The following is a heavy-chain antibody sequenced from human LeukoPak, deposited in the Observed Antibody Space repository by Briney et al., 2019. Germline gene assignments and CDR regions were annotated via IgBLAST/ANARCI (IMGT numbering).Heavy chain of an antibody. J-gene: IGHJ3*02. CDR3: ARHPWEPAPGAFDI. V-gene: IGHV4-39*01. CDR2: IYYSGST. Sequence: SETLSLTCTVSGGSISSSSYYWGWIRQPPGKGLEWIGSIYYSGSTYYNPSLKSRVTISVDTSKNQFSLKLSSVTAADTAVYYCARHPWEPAPGAFDIWGQGTMVTVSS. D-gene: IGHD1-26*01. CDR1: GGSISSSSYY.